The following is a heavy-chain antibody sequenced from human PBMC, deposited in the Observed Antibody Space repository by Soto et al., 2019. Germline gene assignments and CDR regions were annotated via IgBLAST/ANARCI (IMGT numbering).Heavy chain of an antibody. D-gene: IGHD3-10*01. J-gene: IGHJ4*02. Sequence: QVQLVESGGGVVQPGRSLRLSCAASGFSFRVYGMHWVRQAPGKGLEWVAVIWSDGSNKYYADSVKGRFTISRDNSKNTLYLQMTSLRAEDTAVYYCARVVGSGSAFHYFDYWGQGTLVTVSS. CDR1: GFSFRVYG. CDR3: ARVVGSGSAFHYFDY. CDR2: IWSDGSNK. V-gene: IGHV3-33*01.